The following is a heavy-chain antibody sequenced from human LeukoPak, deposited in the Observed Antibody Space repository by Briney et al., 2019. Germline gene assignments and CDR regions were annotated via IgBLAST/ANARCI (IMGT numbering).Heavy chain of an antibody. Sequence: GGSLRLSCAASGFTFSSYAMSWVRQAPGKGLEWVSAISGSGGSAYYADSVKGRFTISRDNSKNTLYLQMNSLRAEDTAVYYCAKEIYYYDSSGYLDYWGQGTLVTVSS. J-gene: IGHJ4*02. CDR3: AKEIYYYDSSGYLDY. V-gene: IGHV3-23*01. CDR1: GFTFSSYA. D-gene: IGHD3-22*01. CDR2: ISGSGGSA.